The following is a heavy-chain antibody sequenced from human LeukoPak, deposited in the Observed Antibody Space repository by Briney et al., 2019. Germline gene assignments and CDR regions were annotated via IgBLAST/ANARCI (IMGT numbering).Heavy chain of an antibody. CDR1: GGSISSYY. V-gene: IGHV4-4*07. CDR2: IYTSGST. D-gene: IGHD3-10*01. CDR3: ARESPGVVWFGDSGPFDY. Sequence: PSETLSLTCTVSGGSISSYYWSWIRQPAGEGLEWIGRIYTSGSTNYNPSLKSRVTMSVDTSKNQFSLKLSSVTAADTAVYYCARESPGVVWFGDSGPFDYWGQGTLVTVSS. J-gene: IGHJ4*02.